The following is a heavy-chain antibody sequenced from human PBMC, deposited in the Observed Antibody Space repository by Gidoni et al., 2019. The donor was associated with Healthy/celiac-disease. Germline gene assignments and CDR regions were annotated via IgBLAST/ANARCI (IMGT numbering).Heavy chain of an antibody. D-gene: IGHD6-13*01. CDR1: GFTFSSYS. Sequence: EVQLVESGGGLLQPGGSLRLSCAASGFTFSSYSMNWVRQAPGKGLEWVSYISSSSSTIYYADSVKGRFTISRDNAKNSLYLQMNSLRAEDTAVYYCASESWEFDYWGQGTLVTVSS. V-gene: IGHV3-48*01. CDR3: ASESWEFDY. CDR2: ISSSSSTI. J-gene: IGHJ4*02.